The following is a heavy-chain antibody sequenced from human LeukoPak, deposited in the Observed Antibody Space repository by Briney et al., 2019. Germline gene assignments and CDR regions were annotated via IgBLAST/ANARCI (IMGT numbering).Heavy chain of an antibody. CDR3: AKDRPNYYETNGHYYRRDGDY. Sequence: PGGSLRLSCAASGFTFNIYSMSWVRQAPGKGLEWVSSITSSGDNTYSEDSVKGRFIISRDNSRNTLYLQMNSLRAEDTAIYYCAKDRPNYYETNGHYYRRDGDYWGQGTLVTVSS. J-gene: IGHJ4*02. CDR1: GFTFNIYS. CDR2: ITSSGDNT. V-gene: IGHV3-23*01. D-gene: IGHD3-22*01.